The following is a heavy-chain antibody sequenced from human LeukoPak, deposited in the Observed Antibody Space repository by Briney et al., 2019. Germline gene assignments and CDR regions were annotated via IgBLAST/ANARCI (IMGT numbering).Heavy chain of an antibody. CDR2: IYSGGST. CDR1: GFTVSSYY. D-gene: IGHD6-25*01. V-gene: IGHV3-53*01. J-gene: IGHJ6*04. Sequence: PGGSLRLSCAASGFTVSSYYMSWVRQAPGKGLEWVSAIYSGGSTYYADAVKGRFTISRDNSNNTLYLQMNSLRAENTAVYYCARGVGIAAAGFVDVWGKGTTVTVSS. CDR3: ARGVGIAAAGFVDV.